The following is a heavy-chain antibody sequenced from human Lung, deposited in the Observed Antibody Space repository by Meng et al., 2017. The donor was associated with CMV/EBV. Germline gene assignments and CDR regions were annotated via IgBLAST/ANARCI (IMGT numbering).Heavy chain of an antibody. CDR2: INAYNGDT. CDR3: ARVEVGITSGDY. CDR1: CYTLTTFG. Sequence: QVRLLRAVAEVKHPGAHVEAACKASCYTLTTFGINWVRQAPGQGLEWMGWINAYNGDTNYAQTLQGRVTMTTDTSTSTAYMELRSLRSDDTAVYYCARVEVGITSGDYWGQGTLVTVSS. V-gene: IGHV1-18*01. J-gene: IGHJ4*02. D-gene: IGHD1-26*01.